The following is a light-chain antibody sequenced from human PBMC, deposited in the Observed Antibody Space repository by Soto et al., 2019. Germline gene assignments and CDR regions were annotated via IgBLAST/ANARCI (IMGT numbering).Light chain of an antibody. V-gene: IGKV3D-15*01. CDR2: DVS. J-gene: IGKJ5*01. Sequence: ELVLTQSPDTLSVSPGERATLSCRASQSISNYLIWYQQKPGQAPRLLIYDVSNRATDIPARFSGSGSGTDFTLTISNLQSEDFAVYFCQQYHNWPPITFGQGTRLENK. CDR1: QSISNY. CDR3: QQYHNWPPIT.